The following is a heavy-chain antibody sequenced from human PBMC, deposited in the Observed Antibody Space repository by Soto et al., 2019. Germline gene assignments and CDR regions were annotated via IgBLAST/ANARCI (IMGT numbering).Heavy chain of an antibody. CDR1: GDSVSSNHYY. CDR2: FYYSGNTA. D-gene: IGHD1-7*01. CDR3: VRDGLSGTVTFYYGFDV. J-gene: IGHJ6*02. Sequence: QVQLQESGPGLVKPSETLSLTCTVSGDSVSSNHYYWTWIRQSPGKGLEWIGYFYYSGNTAKYNPSLQSRVTMSEDTSKNQFSLKLTSVTAADTAVYYCVRDGLSGTVTFYYGFDVWGRGTTVTVSS. V-gene: IGHV4-61*01.